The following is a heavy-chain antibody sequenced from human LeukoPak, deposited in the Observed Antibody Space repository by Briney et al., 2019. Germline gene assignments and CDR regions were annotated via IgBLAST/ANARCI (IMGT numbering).Heavy chain of an antibody. V-gene: IGHV4-38-2*02. J-gene: IGHJ4*01. D-gene: IGHD2-15*01. CDR2: VYHSAST. Sequence: SETLSLTCSVSGYSISSGYYWGWIRQPPGKGLEWIGSVYHSASTHYNPSLKSRVTISVEASKNQFSLKLSSVTAADTAVYYCVRVKIYCRGGSCYAPFDYWGQGTLVTVSS. CDR3: VRVKIYCRGGSCYAPFDY. CDR1: GYSISSGYY.